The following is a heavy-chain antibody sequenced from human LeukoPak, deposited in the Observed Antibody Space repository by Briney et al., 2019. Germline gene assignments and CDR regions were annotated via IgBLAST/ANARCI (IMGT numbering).Heavy chain of an antibody. V-gene: IGHV1-18*04. CDR3: ARAGAGGIVVVPTALLVDY. CDR1: GYTFTSYG. CDR2: ISAYNGNT. D-gene: IGHD2-2*01. Sequence: ASVKVSCKASGYTFTSYGISWVRQAPGQGLEWMGWISAYNGNTNYAQKLQGRVTMTTDTSTSTAYMELRGLRSDDTAVYYCARAGAGGIVVVPTALLVDYWGQGTLVTVSS. J-gene: IGHJ4*02.